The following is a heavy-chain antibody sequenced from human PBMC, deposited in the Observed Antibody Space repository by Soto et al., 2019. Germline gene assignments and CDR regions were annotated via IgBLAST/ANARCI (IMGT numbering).Heavy chain of an antibody. Sequence: PGGSLRLSCAASGFPFSSYAMSWVRQAPGKGLEWVSAISGSGGSTYYADSVKGRFTISRDNSKNTLYLQMNSLRAEDTAVYYCAKDSYDYIWGSYRSFDYWGQGTLVTVSS. D-gene: IGHD3-16*02. CDR3: AKDSYDYIWGSYRSFDY. CDR2: ISGSGGST. J-gene: IGHJ4*02. V-gene: IGHV3-23*01. CDR1: GFPFSSYA.